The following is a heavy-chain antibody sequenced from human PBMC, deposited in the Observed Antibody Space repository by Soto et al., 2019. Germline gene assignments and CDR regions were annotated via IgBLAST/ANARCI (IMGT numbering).Heavy chain of an antibody. Sequence: NPSETLSLTCAVSGYSISSGYYLVWIRHPPGKGLEWIGSIYHSGSTYYNPSLKSRVTISVDTSKNQFSLKLSSVTAADTAVCYCARDPSRATARWFDPWGQGTLVTVSS. CDR3: ARDPSRATARWFDP. D-gene: IGHD5-12*01. V-gene: IGHV4-38-2*02. CDR1: GYSISSGYY. J-gene: IGHJ5*02. CDR2: IYHSGST.